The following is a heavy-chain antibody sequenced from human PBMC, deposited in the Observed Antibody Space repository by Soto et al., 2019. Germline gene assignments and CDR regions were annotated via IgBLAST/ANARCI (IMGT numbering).Heavy chain of an antibody. CDR3: ERGVYGSGNYYTGPSAFDI. J-gene: IGHJ3*02. CDR2: TIPVFNTA. D-gene: IGHD3-10*01. Sequence: QVQLEQSGAEVKKPGSSVKVSCKASGGTLSDHGVAWLRQAPGQGLEWMGETIPVFNTAKYAQKFQGRVTVTADKFTNIAYMELSSLRSEDTAFYFCERGVYGSGNYYTGPSAFDIWGQGTIVIVSS. V-gene: IGHV1-69*06. CDR1: GGTLSDHG.